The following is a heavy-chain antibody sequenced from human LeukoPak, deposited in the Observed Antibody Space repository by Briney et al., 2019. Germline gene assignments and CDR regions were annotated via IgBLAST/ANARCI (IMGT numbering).Heavy chain of an antibody. J-gene: IGHJ3*02. CDR1: GGSISSGGYS. Sequence: SETLSLTCTVSGGSISSGGYSWSWIRQHPGKGLEWIGYIYYSGSTYYNPSLKSRVTISADTSKNQFSLKLSSVTAADTAVYYCARGMTGRHDAFDIWGQGTMVTVSS. V-gene: IGHV4-31*03. CDR2: IYYSGST. CDR3: ARGMTGRHDAFDI.